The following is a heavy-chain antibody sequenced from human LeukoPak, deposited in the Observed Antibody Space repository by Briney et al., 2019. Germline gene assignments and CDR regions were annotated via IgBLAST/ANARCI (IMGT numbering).Heavy chain of an antibody. J-gene: IGHJ4*02. D-gene: IGHD2-21*02. CDR3: ARVCRGGDCYSY. V-gene: IGHV1-69*04. Sequence: SVKVSCKASGGTFSSYAISWVRQAPGQGLEWMGRIIPILGIANYAQKFQGRVTITADKSTSTAYMELSSLRSEDTAVYYCARVCRGGDCYSYWGQGNPGHRLL. CDR1: GGTFSSYA. CDR2: IIPILGIA.